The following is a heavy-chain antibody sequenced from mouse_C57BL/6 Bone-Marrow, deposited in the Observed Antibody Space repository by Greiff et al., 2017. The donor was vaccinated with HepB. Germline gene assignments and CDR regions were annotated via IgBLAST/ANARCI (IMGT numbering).Heavy chain of an antibody. D-gene: IGHD1-1*02. CDR1: GYSFTSYY. J-gene: IGHJ4*01. CDR3: ARILSYYYAMDY. CDR2: IYPGSGNT. Sequence: QVHVKQSGPELVKPGASVKISCKASGYSFTSYYIHWVKQRPGQGLEWIGWIYPGSGNTKYNEKFKGKATLTADTSSSTAYMQLSSLTSEDSAVYYCARILSYYYAMDYWGQGTSVTVSS. V-gene: IGHV1-66*01.